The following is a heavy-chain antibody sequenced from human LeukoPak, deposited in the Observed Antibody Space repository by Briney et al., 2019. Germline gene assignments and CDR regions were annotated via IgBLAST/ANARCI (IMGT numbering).Heavy chain of an antibody. D-gene: IGHD5-24*01. CDR3: ARGRGGDGYNWLCYFDY. Sequence: GGSLRLSCAASGFTFDDYVMHWVRQAPGKGLEWVSLISGDGGSTYYADSVKSRFSISRDNSKNSLYLQMNSLRTEDTALYYCARGRGGDGYNWLCYFDYWGRGTLVTVSS. J-gene: IGHJ4*02. CDR1: GFTFDDYV. CDR2: ISGDGGST. V-gene: IGHV3-43*02.